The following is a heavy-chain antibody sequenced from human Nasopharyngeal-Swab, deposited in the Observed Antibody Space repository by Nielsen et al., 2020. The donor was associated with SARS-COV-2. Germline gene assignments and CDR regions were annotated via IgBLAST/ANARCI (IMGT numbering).Heavy chain of an antibody. V-gene: IGHV3-53*04. CDR3: ARSGSGYARGWFDP. D-gene: IGHD5-12*01. Sequence: GASLKISCAASGFTVSSNYMSWVRQAPGKGLEWVSVIYSGGSTYYADSVKGRFTISRHNSKNTLYLQMNSLRAEDTAVYYCARSGSGYARGWFDPWGQGTLVTVSS. CDR2: IYSGGST. J-gene: IGHJ5*02. CDR1: GFTVSSNY.